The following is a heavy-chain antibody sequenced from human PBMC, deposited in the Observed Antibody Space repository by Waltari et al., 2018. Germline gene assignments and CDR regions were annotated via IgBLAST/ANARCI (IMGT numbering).Heavy chain of an antibody. V-gene: IGHV1-46*01. D-gene: IGHD5-12*01. Sequence: QVQLVQSGAEVKKPGASVKVSCKASGYTFTSYYMHWVRQAPGQGLEWRGRSTPSGCSTSYAQKFQGRVTMTRDTSTSTVYMELSSLRSEDTAVYYCARGRVATNHYYFDYWGQGTLVTVSS. J-gene: IGHJ4*02. CDR3: ARGRVATNHYYFDY. CDR1: GYTFTSYY. CDR2: STPSGCST.